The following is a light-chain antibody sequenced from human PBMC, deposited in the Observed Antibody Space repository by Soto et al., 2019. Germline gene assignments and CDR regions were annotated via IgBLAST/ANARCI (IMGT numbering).Light chain of an antibody. CDR2: GAS. V-gene: IGKV3-20*01. J-gene: IGKJ4*01. CDR1: QSVSSSY. Sequence: LVFTHSPGTLSFSSWERSTLSFRSSQSVSSSYLAWYQQKPGQAPRLLIYGASSRATGIPDRFSGGGSGTDFTLTISRLEPEDFAVYYCQQFSSYPLTFGGGTKVDIK. CDR3: QQFSSYPLT.